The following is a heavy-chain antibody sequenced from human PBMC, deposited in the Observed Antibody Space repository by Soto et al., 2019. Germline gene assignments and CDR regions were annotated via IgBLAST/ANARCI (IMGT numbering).Heavy chain of an antibody. V-gene: IGHV4-34*01. D-gene: IGHD3-22*01. J-gene: IGHJ6*02. CDR3: ARRGYYYDSSGYNLVYYGMDV. CDR2: INHSGST. Sequence: SETLSLTCAVYGGSFSGYYWSWIRQPPGKGLEWIGEINHSGSTNYNPSLKSRVTISVDTSKNQFSLKLSSVTAADTAVYYCARRGYYYDSSGYNLVYYGMDVWGQGTTVTVSS. CDR1: GGSFSGYY.